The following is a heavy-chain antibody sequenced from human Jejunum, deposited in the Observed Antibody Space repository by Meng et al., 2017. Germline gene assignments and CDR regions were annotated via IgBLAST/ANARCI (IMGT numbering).Heavy chain of an antibody. CDR1: GYTFTGHY. D-gene: IGHD3-10*01. CDR2: INPNTGGT. V-gene: IGHV1-2*02. CDR3: SSVAVTGMATGEY. J-gene: IGHJ4*02. Sequence: ASVKVSCKASGYTFTGHYIHWLRQAPGQGLEWTGTINPNTGGTNYAQKFQGRVTMTRDTSISTVYMELSSLGSDDTAVYYGSSVAVTGMATGEYWGQGTMVTVSS.